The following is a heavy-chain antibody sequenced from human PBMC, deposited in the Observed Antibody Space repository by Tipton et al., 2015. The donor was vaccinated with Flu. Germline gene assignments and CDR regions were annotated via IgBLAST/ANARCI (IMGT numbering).Heavy chain of an antibody. J-gene: IGHJ4*02. CDR3: ARIGYCTGGVCYTSGYFDY. V-gene: IGHV3-48*03. CDR2: ISSSGSTI. Sequence: GSLRLSCAASGFTFSSYEMNWVRQAPGKGLEWVSYISSSGSTIYYADSVKGRFTISRDNAKNSLHLQMNSLRAEDTAVYYCARIGYCTGGVCYTSGYFDYWGQGTLVTVSS. CDR1: GFTFSSYE. D-gene: IGHD2-8*02.